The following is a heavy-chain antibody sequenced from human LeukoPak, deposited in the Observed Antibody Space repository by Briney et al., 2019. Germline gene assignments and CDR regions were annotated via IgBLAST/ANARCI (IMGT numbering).Heavy chain of an antibody. J-gene: IGHJ4*02. CDR3: ARDLAYYDILTGYYNGIIDY. V-gene: IGHV1-2*02. CDR2: INPNTGGT. CDR1: GYTFTDYY. Sequence: ASVKVSCKASGYTFTDYYIHWVRQAPGQGLEWMGWINPNTGGTNYAQKSQGRVTLTRDTSISTAYMELSRLRSDDTAFYYCARDLAYYDILTGYYNGIIDYWGQGTLVTVSS. D-gene: IGHD3-9*01.